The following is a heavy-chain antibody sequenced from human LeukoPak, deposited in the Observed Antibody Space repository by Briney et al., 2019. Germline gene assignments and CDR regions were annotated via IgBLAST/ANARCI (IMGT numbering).Heavy chain of an antibody. CDR3: ASDPDCSGGSCHTGFIDY. CDR1: GGSFSGYY. Sequence: SETLPLTCAVYGGSFSGYYWSWIRQPPGKGLEWIGEINHSGSTNYNPSLKSRVTISVDTSKNQFSLKLSSVTAADTAVYYCASDPDCSGGSCHTGFIDYWGQGTLVTVSS. V-gene: IGHV4-34*01. D-gene: IGHD2-15*01. CDR2: INHSGST. J-gene: IGHJ4*02.